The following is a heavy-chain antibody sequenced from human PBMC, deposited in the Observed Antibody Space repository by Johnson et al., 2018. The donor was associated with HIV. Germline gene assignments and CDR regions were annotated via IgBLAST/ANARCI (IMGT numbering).Heavy chain of an antibody. J-gene: IGHJ3*02. V-gene: IGHV3-30*02. CDR2: IWCGGMTK. Sequence: QVQLVESGGGVVRPGGSLRLSCAASGFTVSSNYMSWVRQAPGKGLEWVAVIWCGGMTKYCEDYVKGRITSSRDNSKNTLYLQMNSLRAEDTAVYYCAKSSGSSGAFDIWGQGTMVTVSS. CDR1: GFTVSSNY. D-gene: IGHD2-15*01. CDR3: AKSSGSSGAFDI.